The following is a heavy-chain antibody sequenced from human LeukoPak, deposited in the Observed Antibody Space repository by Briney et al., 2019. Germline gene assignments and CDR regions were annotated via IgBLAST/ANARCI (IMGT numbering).Heavy chain of an antibody. CDR1: GGSISSSSYY. D-gene: IGHD3-3*01. J-gene: IGHJ4*02. Sequence: SETLSLTCTVSGGSISSSSYYWGWIRQPPGKGLEWIGSIYYSGSTYYNPSLKSRVTISVDTSKNQFSLKLSSVTAADTAVYYCARATIFGVLIYYFDYWGQGTLVTVSS. CDR2: IYYSGST. CDR3: ARATIFGVLIYYFDY. V-gene: IGHV4-39*07.